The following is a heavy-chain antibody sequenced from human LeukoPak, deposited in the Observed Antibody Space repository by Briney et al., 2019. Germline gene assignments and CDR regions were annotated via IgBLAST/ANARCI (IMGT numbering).Heavy chain of an antibody. CDR1: GFTFSSYA. D-gene: IGHD6-19*01. Sequence: GRSLRLSCAASGFTFSSYAMSWVRQAPGKGLEWVSAISGSGGSTYYADSVKGRLTISRDNSKNTLYLQMNSLRAEDTAVYYCAKVHSSGWPYYFDYWGQGTLVTVSS. V-gene: IGHV3-23*01. J-gene: IGHJ4*02. CDR2: ISGSGGST. CDR3: AKVHSSGWPYYFDY.